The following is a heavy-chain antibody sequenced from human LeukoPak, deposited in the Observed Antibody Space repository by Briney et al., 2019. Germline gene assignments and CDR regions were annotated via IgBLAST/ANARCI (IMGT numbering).Heavy chain of an antibody. V-gene: IGHV1-18*01. CDR2: ISAYNGNT. CDR1: GYTFTSYG. D-gene: IGHD3-22*01. Sequence: ASVKVSCKASGYTFTSYGISWVRQAPGQGLEWMGWISAYNGNTNYAQKLQGRVTMTTDTSTSTAYMELRSPRSDDTAVYYCARPSYYYDSSGYGCFDYWGQGTLVTVSS. CDR3: ARPSYYYDSSGYGCFDY. J-gene: IGHJ4*02.